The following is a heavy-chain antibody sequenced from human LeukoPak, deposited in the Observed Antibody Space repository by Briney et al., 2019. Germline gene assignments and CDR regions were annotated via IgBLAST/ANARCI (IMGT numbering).Heavy chain of an antibody. D-gene: IGHD3-3*01. V-gene: IGHV1-2*04. CDR1: GYTFTSYA. Sequence: ASVKVSCKASGYTFTSYAMHWVRQAPGQGLEWMGWINPNSGGTNYAQKFQGWVTMTRDTSISTAYMELSRLRSDDTAVYYCARSENYDPTAFDIWGQGTMVTVSS. J-gene: IGHJ3*02. CDR3: ARSENYDPTAFDI. CDR2: INPNSGGT.